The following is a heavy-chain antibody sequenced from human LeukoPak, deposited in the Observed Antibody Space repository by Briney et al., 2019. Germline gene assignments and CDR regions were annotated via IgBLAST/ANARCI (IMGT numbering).Heavy chain of an antibody. CDR3: ARGRSGIPAVTYNWFDP. J-gene: IGHJ5*02. V-gene: IGHV1-69*05. Sequence: ASVEVSCKASGGTFNSNAFHWVRQAPGQGLEWMGGFIPIFGTTKYAQNFQGRVTIATDDSTSTAYMELSRLRSEDTAVYYCARGRSGIPAVTYNWFDPWGQGTLVTVSS. D-gene: IGHD6-13*01. CDR2: FIPIFGTT. CDR1: GGTFNSNA.